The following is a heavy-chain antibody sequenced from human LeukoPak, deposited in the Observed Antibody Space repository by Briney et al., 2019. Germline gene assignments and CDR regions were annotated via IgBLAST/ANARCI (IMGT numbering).Heavy chain of an antibody. Sequence: ASVKVSCKASGYSFTNYGISWVRQAPGQGLEWMGWINPNSGGTNYAQKFQGRVTMTRDTSISTAYMELSRLRSDDTAVYYCASVLLTGEKNAFDIWGQGTMVTVSS. V-gene: IGHV1-2*02. CDR2: INPNSGGT. D-gene: IGHD7-27*01. J-gene: IGHJ3*02. CDR3: ASVLLTGEKNAFDI. CDR1: GYSFTNYG.